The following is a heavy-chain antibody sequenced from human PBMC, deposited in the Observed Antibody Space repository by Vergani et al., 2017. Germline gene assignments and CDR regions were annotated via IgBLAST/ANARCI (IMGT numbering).Heavy chain of an antibody. V-gene: IGHV4-34*01. CDR1: GGSFSGYY. Sequence: QVQLQQWGAGLLKPSETLSLTCAVSGGSFSGYYWSWIRQPPGQGLEWIGEINHSGSTNYNPSLKSRVTISVDTSKNQFSLKLSSVTAADTAVYYCARGEMVDIGVVTAADAFDIWGQGTMVTVSS. J-gene: IGHJ3*02. CDR3: ARGEMVDIGVVTAADAFDI. CDR2: INHSGST. D-gene: IGHD2-2*03.